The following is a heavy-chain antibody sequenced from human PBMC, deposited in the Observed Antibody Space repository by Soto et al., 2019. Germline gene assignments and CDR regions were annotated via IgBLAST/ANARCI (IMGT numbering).Heavy chain of an antibody. CDR1: GGSISSYY. V-gene: IGHV4-59*01. D-gene: IGHD1-1*01. CDR3: AGRGPIQLERRRGVWFDP. J-gene: IGHJ5*01. Sequence: PSETLSLTCTVSGGSISSYYWSWIRQPPGKGLEWIGYIYYSGSTNYNPSLKSRVTISVDTSKNQFSLKLSSVTAADTAVYYCAGRGPIQLERRRGVWFDPWGQGTLVTVSS. CDR2: IYYSGST.